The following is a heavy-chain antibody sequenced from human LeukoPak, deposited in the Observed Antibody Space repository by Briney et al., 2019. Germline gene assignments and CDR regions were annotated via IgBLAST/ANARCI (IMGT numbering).Heavy chain of an antibody. D-gene: IGHD6-6*01. V-gene: IGHV3-9*01. CDR2: ISWNSGSI. J-gene: IGHJ6*02. CDR1: GFTFHDYA. CDR3: AKDREYSSSYGMDV. Sequence: GGSLRLSCAASGFTFHDYAMHWVRQAPGKGLEWVSGISWNSGSIGYADSVKGRFNISRDNAKNSLYLQMNSLRPEDTALYYCAKDREYSSSYGMDVWGQGTTVTVSS.